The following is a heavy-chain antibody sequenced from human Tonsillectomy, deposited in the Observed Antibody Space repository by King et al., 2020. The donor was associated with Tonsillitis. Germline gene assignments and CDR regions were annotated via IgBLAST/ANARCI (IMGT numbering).Heavy chain of an antibody. CDR1: GYTFARFW. CDR3: ARLVRSGEPGRGYYRMDV. V-gene: IGHV5-51*03. CDR2: IYPCDSDT. J-gene: IGHJ6*04. D-gene: IGHD7-27*01. Sequence: QLVQSGAEVKKPGESLKISCQGSGYTFARFWIGWVRQMPGKGLEWMGLIYPCDSDTRYSPSFQGQVTISADKSTSVAYLQWSSLEASDTAMYFCARLVRSGEPGRGYYRMDVWGKGTSVTVSS.